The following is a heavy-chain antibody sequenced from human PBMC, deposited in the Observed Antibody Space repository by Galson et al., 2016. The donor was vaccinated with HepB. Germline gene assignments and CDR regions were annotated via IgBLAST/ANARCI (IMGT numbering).Heavy chain of an antibody. V-gene: IGHV3-30*03. Sequence: SLRLSCAASGFPFRHFGIHWVRQAPGKGLEWVAVISYDGYNEYYADFVRGRFTISRDISKNTLYLQMNSLKTEDTAVYFCARDPRAYSYGDHYFDYWGQGTLVTVPS. CDR3: ARDPRAYSYGDHYFDY. CDR1: GFPFRHFG. J-gene: IGHJ4*02. CDR2: ISYDGYNE. D-gene: IGHD5-18*01.